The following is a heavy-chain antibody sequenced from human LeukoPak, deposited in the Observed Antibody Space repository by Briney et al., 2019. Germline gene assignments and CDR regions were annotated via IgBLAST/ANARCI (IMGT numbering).Heavy chain of an antibody. CDR3: AIPHYMEYLTQYYFDF. CDR1: GFTFRSYA. CDR2: ISTGGDGT. Sequence: GGSLRLSCVASGFTFRSYAMSWVRQAPGKGLEWVTGISTGGDGTYYADSVQGRFTISRDNSKNTLYLQMNSLRAEDTAVYYCAIPHYMEYLTQYYFDFWGQGTLVTVSS. V-gene: IGHV3-23*01. D-gene: IGHD3-10*01. J-gene: IGHJ4*02.